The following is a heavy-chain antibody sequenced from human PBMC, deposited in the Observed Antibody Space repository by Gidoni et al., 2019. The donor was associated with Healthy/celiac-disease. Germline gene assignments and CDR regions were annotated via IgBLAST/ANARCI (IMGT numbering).Heavy chain of an antibody. Sequence: QVQLVQSGAEVKKPGASGKVSCKASGYTLTSYDINRVRQATGQGLEWMGWMNPNSGNTGYAQKFQGRVTMTRNTSISTAYMGLSSLRSEDTAVYYCARGRGPGRNGWFDPWGQGALVTVSS. V-gene: IGHV1-8*01. D-gene: IGHD2-8*01. CDR1: GYTLTSYD. J-gene: IGHJ5*02. CDR3: ARGRGPGRNGWFDP. CDR2: MNPNSGNT.